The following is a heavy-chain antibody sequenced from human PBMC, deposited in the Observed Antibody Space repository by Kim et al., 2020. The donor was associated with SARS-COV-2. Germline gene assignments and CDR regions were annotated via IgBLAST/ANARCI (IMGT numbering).Heavy chain of an antibody. CDR3: SKGPPSLYLTAMAPYF. J-gene: IGHJ4*01. CDR2: FCYSGSS. D-gene: IGHD5-18*01. CDR1: GDSISSGCYC. Sequence: SETLSLTCTVSGDSISSGCYCWSWNRQHPGHGLEWFGYFCYSGSSYYYPTLQIRVTISVDTSKIQFSLKLSSVTAAATAVFYCSKGPPSLYLTAMAPYF. V-gene: IGHV4-31*03.